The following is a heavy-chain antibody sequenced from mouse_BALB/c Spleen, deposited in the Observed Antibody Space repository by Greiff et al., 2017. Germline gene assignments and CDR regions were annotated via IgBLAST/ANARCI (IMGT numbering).Heavy chain of an antibody. CDR3: ARSRYDSAMDY. D-gene: IGHD2-14*01. V-gene: IGHV3-2*02. CDR2: ISYSGST. J-gene: IGHJ4*01. CDR1: GYSITSDYA. Sequence: EVKLVESGPGLVKPSQSLSLTCTVTGYSITSDYAWNWIRQFPGNKLEWMGYISYSGSTSYNPSLKSRISITRDTSKNQFFLQLNSVTTEDTATYYCARSRYDSAMDYWGQGTSVTVSS.